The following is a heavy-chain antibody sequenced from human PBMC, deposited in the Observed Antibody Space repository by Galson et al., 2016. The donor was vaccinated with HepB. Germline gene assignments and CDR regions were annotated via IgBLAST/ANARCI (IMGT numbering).Heavy chain of an antibody. CDR1: GFTFGSYA. CDR3: AKVGGSGWYGDGMDV. D-gene: IGHD6-19*01. Sequence: SCAASGFTFGSYAMNWVRQAPGKGLEWVSAISGGAGSTYYADSMKGRFTISRDNSKNTLYLQMNSLTAEDTAIYYCAKVGGSGWYGDGMDVWGQGTTVTVSS. CDR2: ISGGAGST. J-gene: IGHJ6*02. V-gene: IGHV3-23*01.